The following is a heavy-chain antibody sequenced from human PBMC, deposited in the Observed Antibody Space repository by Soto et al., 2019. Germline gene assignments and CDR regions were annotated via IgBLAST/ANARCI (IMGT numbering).Heavy chain of an antibody. CDR2: IRSKANSYAT. CDR1: WFTFSDSA. J-gene: IGHJ5*02. CDR3: TRTDYGDYSQAGRFDP. D-gene: IGHD4-17*01. Sequence: GGSLRLSCAAPWFTFSDSAMHWVRQASGKGLEWVGRIRSKANSYATAYAASVEGRFTISRDDSRNTAYLQMNSLKTEDTAVYYCTRTDYGDYSQAGRFDPWGRGTLVTVS. V-gene: IGHV3-73*01.